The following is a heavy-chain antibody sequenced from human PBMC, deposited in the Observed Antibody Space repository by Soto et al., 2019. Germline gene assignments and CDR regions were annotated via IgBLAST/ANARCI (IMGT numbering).Heavy chain of an antibody. CDR2: ISYDGSNK. Sequence: QVQLVESGGGVVQPGRSLRLSCAASGFTFSSYGMHWVRQAPGKGLEWVAVISYDGSNKYYADSVKGRFTIYRDNSKNTLYLQMNRLRAEDTAVYYCARSPYSVSYLAYFDYWGQGTLVTVSS. J-gene: IGHJ4*02. CDR3: ARSPYSVSYLAYFDY. CDR1: GFTFSSYG. D-gene: IGHD1-26*01. V-gene: IGHV3-30*03.